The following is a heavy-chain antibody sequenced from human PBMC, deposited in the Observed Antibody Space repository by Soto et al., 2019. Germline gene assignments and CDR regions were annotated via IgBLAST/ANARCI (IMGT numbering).Heavy chain of an antibody. J-gene: IGHJ4*02. Sequence: QVQQVQSGPKVRKPGSSGKVSCSASEGTFRFCSISWERLEPRLGLQWMGRVNPILGISDYPQRFQGRVSVTADKSTNTLYLFLNSLRSEETAVYYWATSYGTGSTNFDFWGPGTQVTVSS. CDR2: VNPILGIS. V-gene: IGHV1-69*02. D-gene: IGHD3-10*01. CDR1: EGTFRFCS. CDR3: ATSYGTGSTNFDF.